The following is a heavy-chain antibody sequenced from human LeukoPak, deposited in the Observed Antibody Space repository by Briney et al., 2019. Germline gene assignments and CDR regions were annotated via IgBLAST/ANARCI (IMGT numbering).Heavy chain of an antibody. Sequence: PSETLSLTCTVSGGSISSYYWSWIRQPPGKGLEWIGYIYYSGSTNYNPSLKSRVTISVDTSKNQFSLKLSSVTAADTAVYYCARDYRRSLGAFDIWGQGTMVTVSS. CDR1: GGSISSYY. V-gene: IGHV4-59*01. CDR3: ARDYRRSLGAFDI. J-gene: IGHJ3*02. CDR2: IYYSGST. D-gene: IGHD3-16*02.